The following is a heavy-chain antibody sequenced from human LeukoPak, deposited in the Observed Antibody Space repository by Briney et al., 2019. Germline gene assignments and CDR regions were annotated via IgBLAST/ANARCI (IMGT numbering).Heavy chain of an antibody. D-gene: IGHD3-22*01. Sequence: GGSLRLSCAASGFTFSSYSMNWVRQAPGKGLEWVPYISSSSYISSSSSTIYYADSVKGRFTISRDNAKNSLYLQMNSLRAEDTAVYSCARDHYYDSSGYTPAGDAFDIWGQGTMVIVSS. CDR2: ISSSSSTI. CDR1: GFTFSSYS. CDR3: ARDHYYDSSGYTPAGDAFDI. J-gene: IGHJ3*02. V-gene: IGHV3-48*01.